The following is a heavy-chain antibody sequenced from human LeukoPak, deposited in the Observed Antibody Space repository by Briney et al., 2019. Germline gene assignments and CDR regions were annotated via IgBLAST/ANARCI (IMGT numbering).Heavy chain of an antibody. CDR3: AKDRVPGGYFDFWSGYYSDFDY. J-gene: IGHJ4*02. Sequence: QPARSLRLSCAASGFTFSSYGMHWVRQAPGKGLEWVAVIWYDGSNKYYADSVKGRFTISRDNSKNTLYLQMNSLRAEDTAVYYCAKDRVPGGYFDFWSGYYSDFDYWGQGTLVTVSS. V-gene: IGHV3-33*06. CDR1: GFTFSSYG. D-gene: IGHD3-3*01. CDR2: IWYDGSNK.